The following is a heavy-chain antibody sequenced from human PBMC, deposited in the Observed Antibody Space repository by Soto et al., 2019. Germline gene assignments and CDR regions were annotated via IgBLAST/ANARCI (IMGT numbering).Heavy chain of an antibody. V-gene: IGHV1-69*01. J-gene: IGHJ6*02. D-gene: IGHD2-2*01. CDR3: ARSQGSSTSLEIYYYYYYGMDV. Sequence: QVQLVQSGAEVKKPGSSVKVSCTASGGTFSSYAISWVRQAPGQGLEWMGGIIPISDTTDYAQKIQGRVTMTADESTSTAYMELSSLRSEDTAVYYCARSQGSSTSLEIYYYYYYGMDVWGQGTTVTVSS. CDR1: GGTFSSYA. CDR2: IIPISDTT.